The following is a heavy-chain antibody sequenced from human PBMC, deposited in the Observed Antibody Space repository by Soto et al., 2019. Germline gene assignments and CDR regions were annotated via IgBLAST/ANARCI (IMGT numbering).Heavy chain of an antibody. Sequence: PSETLSLTCAVYGKSLSGYYWSSIRQPPGKALEWIGEINHSGNTNYNPSLKSRVTISVDTSKNQLFLNLSSVTAADTAMYYCARHHVRGRTIAGAAEFWGQGTLVTVSS. J-gene: IGHJ4*02. D-gene: IGHD1-26*01. V-gene: IGHV4-34*01. CDR3: ARHHVRGRTIAGAAEF. CDR1: GKSLSGYY. CDR2: INHSGNT.